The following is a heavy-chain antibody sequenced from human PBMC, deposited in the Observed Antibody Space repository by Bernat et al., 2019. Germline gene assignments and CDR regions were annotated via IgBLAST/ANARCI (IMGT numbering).Heavy chain of an antibody. J-gene: IGHJ4*02. V-gene: IGHV1-24*01. CDR1: GYTLTELS. CDR3: ATGPADFDY. CDR2: FDPEDGET. Sequence: QVQLVQSGAEVKKPGASVKVSCKVSGYTLTELSMHWVRQAPGKGLEWMGGFDPEDGETIYAQKCQGRVTMTEETSTDTAYMELGSLRSEDTAVYYCATGPADFDYWGQGTLVTVSS.